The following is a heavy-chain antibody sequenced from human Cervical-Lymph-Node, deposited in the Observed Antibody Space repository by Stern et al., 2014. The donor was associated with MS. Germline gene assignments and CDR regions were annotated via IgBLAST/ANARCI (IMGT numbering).Heavy chain of an antibody. CDR1: GFTFSNHA. CDR3: ARATSTTSVTTPYYGLDV. J-gene: IGHJ6*02. D-gene: IGHD4-17*01. V-gene: IGHV3-30*04. CDR2: ISYDGRNE. Sequence: VQLVESGGGVVQPGRSLRLSCVVSGFTFSNHAMHWVRQAPGKGLEWAPVISYDGRNEYYTDSVQGRFTVSRDHSKNTLYLQMNSLRPDDTAVYYCARATSTTSVTTPYYGLDVWGQGTTVTVSS.